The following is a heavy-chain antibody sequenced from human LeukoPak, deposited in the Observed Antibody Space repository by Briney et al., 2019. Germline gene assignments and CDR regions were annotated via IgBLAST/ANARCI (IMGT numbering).Heavy chain of an antibody. V-gene: IGHV1-18*04. CDR1: GYTFTSYG. D-gene: IGHD2-8*01. Sequence: ASVKVSCKASGYTFTSYGISWVRQAPGQGLEWMGWISAYNGNTNYAQKLQGRVTMTTDTSTSAAYMELRSLRSDDTAVYYCARPLLGTIGGWFDPWGQGTLVTVSS. CDR2: ISAYNGNT. J-gene: IGHJ5*02. CDR3: ARPLLGTIGGWFDP.